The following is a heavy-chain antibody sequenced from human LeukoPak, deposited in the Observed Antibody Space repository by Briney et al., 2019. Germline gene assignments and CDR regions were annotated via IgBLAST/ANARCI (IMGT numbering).Heavy chain of an antibody. CDR1: GFTFDDYA. CDR3: AKLGSSSWYGAFDY. Sequence: GGSLGLSCAASGFTFDDYAMHWVRQAPGKGLEWVSGISWNSGSIGYADSVKGRFTISRDNAKNSLYLQMNSLRAEDTALYYCAKLGSSSWYGAFDYWGQGTLVTVSS. J-gene: IGHJ4*02. D-gene: IGHD6-13*01. CDR2: ISWNSGSI. V-gene: IGHV3-9*01.